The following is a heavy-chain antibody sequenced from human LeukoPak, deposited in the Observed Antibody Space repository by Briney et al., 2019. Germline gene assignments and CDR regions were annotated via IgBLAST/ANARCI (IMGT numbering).Heavy chain of an antibody. J-gene: IGHJ4*02. Sequence: GGSLRLSCAASGFTFSSYWMNWVRQAPGKGLEWVANIKEDGSEIYYVDSVKGRFTISRDNAKNSLFLQMNSLRAEDTAVYYCARDFFVSGSYYNAGYWGQGTLVTVSS. CDR2: IKEDGSEI. V-gene: IGHV3-7*01. D-gene: IGHD3-10*01. CDR1: GFTFSSYW. CDR3: ARDFFVSGSYYNAGY.